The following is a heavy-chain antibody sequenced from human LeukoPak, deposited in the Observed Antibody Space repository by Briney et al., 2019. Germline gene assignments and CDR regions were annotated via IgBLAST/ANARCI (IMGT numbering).Heavy chain of an antibody. CDR1: GFTFSSSW. V-gene: IGHV3-74*01. D-gene: IGHD1-14*01. CDR3: ARAGNFRFDY. J-gene: IGHJ4*02. CDR2: INGDGSTI. Sequence: GGCLRLSCAASGFTFSSSWLHWVRQAPGEGPVWVSRINGDGSTINYADSVKGRFTISRDNAKNTLYLQMNSLRPEDTAVYYCARAGNFRFDYWGQGTLVTVSS.